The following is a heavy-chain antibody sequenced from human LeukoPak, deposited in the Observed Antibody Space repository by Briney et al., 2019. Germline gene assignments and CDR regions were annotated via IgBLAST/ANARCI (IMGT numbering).Heavy chain of an antibody. CDR2: IYHSGTT. Sequence: SETLSLTCSVPGYSISSAYYWGWIRQPPGKGLEWIGSIYHSGTTYHNPSLKSRVTISLDTSKNQFSLNLRSVTAADTAVYYCARLRRMVRGVIIVYYFDYWGQGTLVTVSS. J-gene: IGHJ4*02. V-gene: IGHV4-38-2*02. CDR3: ARLRRMVRGVIIVYYFDY. D-gene: IGHD3-10*01. CDR1: GYSISSAYY.